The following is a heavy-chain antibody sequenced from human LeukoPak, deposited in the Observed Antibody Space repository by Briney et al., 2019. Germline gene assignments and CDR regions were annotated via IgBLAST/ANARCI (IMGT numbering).Heavy chain of an antibody. D-gene: IGHD4-17*01. CDR3: AKNLPLVTTVTFFDF. J-gene: IGHJ4*02. Sequence: EGSLRLSCAASGFPFSSFAMSWVRHAPGKGLEWVSALLSSDSSTYYADSLKAQFTISRDNSKNTLYLQMNRLRADVTAVYYCAKNLPLVTTVTFFDFWGQGTLVTVSS. V-gene: IGHV3-23*01. CDR1: GFPFSSFA. CDR2: LLSSDSST.